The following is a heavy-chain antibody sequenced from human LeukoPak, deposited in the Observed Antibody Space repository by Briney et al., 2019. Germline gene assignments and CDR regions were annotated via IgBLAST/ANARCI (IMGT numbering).Heavy chain of an antibody. V-gene: IGHV3-48*01. CDR3: ASFRPPLDFDL. Sequence: GGSLRLSCAASGFTFGSYSMNWVRQAPGKGLEWVSYISSSSSTIYYADSVKGRFTISRDNAKNSLYLQMNSLRAEDTAVYYCASFRPPLDFDLWGRGTLVTVSS. CDR1: GFTFGSYS. J-gene: IGHJ2*01. CDR2: ISSSSSTI.